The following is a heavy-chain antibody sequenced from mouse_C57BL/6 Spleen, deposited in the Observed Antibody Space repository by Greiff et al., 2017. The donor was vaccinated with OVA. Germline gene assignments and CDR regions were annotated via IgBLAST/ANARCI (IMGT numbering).Heavy chain of an antibody. V-gene: IGHV1-72*01. D-gene: IGHD1-1*01. Sequence: QVQLQQPGAELVKPGASVKLSCKASGYTFTSYWMHWVKQRPGRGLEWIGRIDPNSGGTKYNEKFKSKATLTVDKPSSTAYMQLSSLTSEDFAVYDCAREDSITTVVAKGYFDVWGTGTTVTVSA. CDR2: IDPNSGGT. CDR1: GYTFTSYW. CDR3: AREDSITTVVAKGYFDV. J-gene: IGHJ1*03.